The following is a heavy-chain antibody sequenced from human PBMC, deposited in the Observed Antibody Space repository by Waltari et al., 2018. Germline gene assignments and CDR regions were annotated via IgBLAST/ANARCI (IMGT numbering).Heavy chain of an antibody. V-gene: IGHV5-51*01. J-gene: IGHJ4*02. D-gene: IGHD2-21*01. Sequence: VQLVQSGAEVTKPGESLTLSCKTSGHSVSTHYIAWVRQVPGKGLEWVGLIYPADSDSTISPSFQGQVVISVDKSTNTTFLQWRSLKASDSAMYYCASGYYSRPIDFWGQGTLVSVSS. CDR2: IYPADSDS. CDR1: GHSVSTHY. CDR3: ASGYYSRPIDF.